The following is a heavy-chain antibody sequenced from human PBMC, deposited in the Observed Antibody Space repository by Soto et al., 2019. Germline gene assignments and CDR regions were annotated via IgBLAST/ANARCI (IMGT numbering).Heavy chain of an antibody. CDR3: AIGRSGGNGRSCYFDY. Sequence: SQPLSITGKGSGGSISSYYWSWIRQTTGKGLEWIGYIYYSGSTNYNPSLKSRVTISVDTSKNQFSLKLSSVTAADTAVYYCAIGRSGGNGRSCYFDYWGQGTLVTVSS. J-gene: IGHJ4*02. CDR2: IYYSGST. V-gene: IGHV4-59*01. CDR1: GGSISSYY. D-gene: IGHD2-15*01.